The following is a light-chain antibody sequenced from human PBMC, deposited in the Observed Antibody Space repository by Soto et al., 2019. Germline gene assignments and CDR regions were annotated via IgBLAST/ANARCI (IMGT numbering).Light chain of an antibody. V-gene: IGKV3-20*01. CDR3: QHYDSFRT. CDR1: QSVDSTY. Sequence: DIVLTQSPGTLSLSPGESATLSCGASQSVDSTYIAWYQQKPGQAPRLLIFGASGRATGIPDRFSGSGSGTDFTLTISRLEPEDFAVYYCQHYDSFRTFGQGTKVGI. J-gene: IGKJ1*01. CDR2: GAS.